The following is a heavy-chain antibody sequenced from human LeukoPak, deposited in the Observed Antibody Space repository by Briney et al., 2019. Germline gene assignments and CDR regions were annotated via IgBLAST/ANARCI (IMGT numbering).Heavy chain of an antibody. Sequence: AEPLSLTCAVCIGPYSGCYWRCTRQPRGKGLEWIGEFNHSGNTKFNPSLKSPVPISVDTSKDQSSLKLDSVTAADTAVYYCARGLPAVPAAEGTDYWGQGTLVTVSS. V-gene: IGHV4-34*01. J-gene: IGHJ4*02. CDR1: IGPYSGCY. CDR3: ARGLPAVPAAEGTDY. D-gene: IGHD2-2*01. CDR2: FNHSGNT.